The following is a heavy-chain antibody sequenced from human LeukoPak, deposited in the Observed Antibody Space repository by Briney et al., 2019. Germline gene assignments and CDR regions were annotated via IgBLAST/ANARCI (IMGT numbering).Heavy chain of an antibody. CDR3: AKGRVTEDY. V-gene: IGHV3-30*18. CDR1: GFTFSSYG. Sequence: PGGSLRLSCAGSGFTFSSYGIHWVRQAPGKGLEWVSVISSDGGTTYYADPVKGRFTISRDNSRNTVYVQMNSLRTEDTAVYYCAKGRVTEDYWGQGTLVTVSS. CDR2: ISSDGGTT. J-gene: IGHJ4*02. D-gene: IGHD4-11*01.